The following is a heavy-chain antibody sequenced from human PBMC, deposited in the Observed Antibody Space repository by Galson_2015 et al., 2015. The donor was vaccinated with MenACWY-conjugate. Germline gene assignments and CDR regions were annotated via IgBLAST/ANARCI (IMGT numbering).Heavy chain of an antibody. Sequence: SLRLSCAASGFSFSGSWMSWVRQVPGKGLEWVANIKQDASEKYYVDSVKGRFAISRDNAKTSLYLQMNSLGAEDTAVYYCARGPRYGAFDIWGQGTMVTVSS. CDR1: GFSFSGSW. CDR3: ARGPRYGAFDI. V-gene: IGHV3-7*03. D-gene: IGHD4-17*01. J-gene: IGHJ3*02. CDR2: IKQDASEK.